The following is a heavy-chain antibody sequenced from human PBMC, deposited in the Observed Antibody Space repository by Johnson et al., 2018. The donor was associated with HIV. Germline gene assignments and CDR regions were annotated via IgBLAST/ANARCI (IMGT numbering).Heavy chain of an antibody. J-gene: IGHJ3*02. CDR2: MWYDGSNK. CDR3: ARERAVTTKGYDEDAFDI. V-gene: IGHV3-33*01. Sequence: QVLLVESGGGVVQPGRSLRLSCAASGFTFSTYGMHWVRQAPGKGLEWVAVMWYDGSNKYYADSVKGRFTISRDNSKNTLYLQMSSLRAEDTALYYCARERAVTTKGYDEDAFDIWGQGTMVTVSS. CDR1: GFTFSTYG. D-gene: IGHD4-17*01.